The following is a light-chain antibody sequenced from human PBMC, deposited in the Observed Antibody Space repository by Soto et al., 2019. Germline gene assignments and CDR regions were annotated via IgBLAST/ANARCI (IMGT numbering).Light chain of an antibody. CDR2: GAS. Sequence: DIQMTQSPSFLSASVGDRVTITCRASQGISSYLAWYQQKPGKAPKLLIYGASTLQSAVPSRFSGSGSGTEFTLTISSLQPEDFATYYCQQLNSYPRTFGQGTKVDIK. V-gene: IGKV1-9*01. CDR3: QQLNSYPRT. J-gene: IGKJ1*01. CDR1: QGISSY.